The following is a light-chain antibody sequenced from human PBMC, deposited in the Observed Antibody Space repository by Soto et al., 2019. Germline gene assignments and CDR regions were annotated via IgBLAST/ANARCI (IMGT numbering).Light chain of an antibody. J-gene: IGKJ5*01. V-gene: IGKV1-39*01. CDR1: QSIGIY. CDR3: QQGDSYPVT. CDR2: AAT. Sequence: DIQMTQSPSSLSASVGDRVTVSCRASQSIGIYLNWYQQKPGKAPKVLIYAATNLQSGVPSRFSGSGFGTDFTLTIASLQPEDIATYYCQQGDSYPVTFGQGTRLEI.